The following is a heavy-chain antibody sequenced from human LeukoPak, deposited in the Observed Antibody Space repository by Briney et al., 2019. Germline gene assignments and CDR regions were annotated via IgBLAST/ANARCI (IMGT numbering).Heavy chain of an antibody. V-gene: IGHV3-11*04. CDR3: AKVAKYYYGSETYYFFEH. D-gene: IGHD3-10*01. Sequence: GGSLRLSCAASGFTFSDYYMSWIRQAPGKGLEWVSYISSSGNTIYYADSVKGRFTISRDNAKNSLYLQMNSLRAEDTAVYYCAKVAKYYYGSETYYFFEHWGQGTPVTASS. J-gene: IGHJ4*02. CDR2: ISSSGNTI. CDR1: GFTFSDYY.